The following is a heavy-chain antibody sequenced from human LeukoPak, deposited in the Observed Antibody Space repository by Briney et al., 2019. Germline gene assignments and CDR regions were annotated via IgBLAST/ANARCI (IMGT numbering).Heavy chain of an antibody. D-gene: IGHD1-26*01. CDR2: INPNSGGT. CDR3: ARLGLGSLPYFDY. J-gene: IGHJ4*02. Sequence: GASVKVSCKASGYTFTGYYMHWVRQAPGQGLEWMGWINPNSGGTTYAQKFQGRVTMTRDTSISTAYMELSRLRSDDTAVYYCARLGLGSLPYFDYWGQGTLVTVSS. CDR1: GYTFTGYY. V-gene: IGHV1-2*02.